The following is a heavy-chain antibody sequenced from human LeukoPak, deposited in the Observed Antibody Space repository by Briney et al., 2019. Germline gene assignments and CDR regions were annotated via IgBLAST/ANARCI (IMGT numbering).Heavy chain of an antibody. J-gene: IGHJ4*02. CDR1: GFTFSSYG. Sequence: PGRSLRLSCAASGFTFSSYGMHWVRQAPGKGLKWVAVISYDGSNKYYADSVKGRFTISRDNSKNTLYLQMNSLRAEDTAVYYCAKQVPGTTVPDYWGQGTLVTVSS. CDR3: AKQVPGTTVPDY. V-gene: IGHV3-30*18. D-gene: IGHD1-1*01. CDR2: ISYDGSNK.